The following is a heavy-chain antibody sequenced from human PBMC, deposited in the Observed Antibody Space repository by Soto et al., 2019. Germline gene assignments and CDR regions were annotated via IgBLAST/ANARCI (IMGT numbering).Heavy chain of an antibody. CDR2: ISYDGSNK. J-gene: IGHJ4*02. V-gene: IGHV3-30-3*01. CDR3: ASTVAGYFDY. Sequence: GGSLILSCAASGFTFSSYAMHWVRQAPGKGLEWVAVISYDGSNKYYADSVKGRFTISRDNSKNTLYLQMNSLRAEDTAVYYCASTVAGYFDYWGQGTLVTVSS. CDR1: GFTFSSYA. D-gene: IGHD6-19*01.